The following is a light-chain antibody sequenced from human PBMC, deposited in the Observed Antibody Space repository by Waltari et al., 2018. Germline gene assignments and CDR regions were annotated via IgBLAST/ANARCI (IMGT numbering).Light chain of an antibody. CDR1: QSMDTW. J-gene: IGKJ4*01. Sequence: TQMTQSPSSLSASVGDKVTITCKASQSMDTWLVWYQQKPGKAPKPMIYKASSLVSGVPSSFSGSGSGTDFTLTISSLQPEDLATYYWQQYKTVPFTFGGGTKVEIK. CDR3: QQYKTVPFT. V-gene: IGKV1-5*01. CDR2: KAS.